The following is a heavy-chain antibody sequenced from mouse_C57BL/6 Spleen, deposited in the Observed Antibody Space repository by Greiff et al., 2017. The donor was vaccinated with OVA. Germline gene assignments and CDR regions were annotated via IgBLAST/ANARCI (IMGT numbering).Heavy chain of an antibody. J-gene: IGHJ2*01. CDR3: APHYYGSSYEYFDY. V-gene: IGHV1-85*01. CDR1: GYTFTSYD. Sequence: QVQLKQSGPELVKPGASVKLSCKASGYTFTSYDINWVKQRPGQGLEWIGWIYPRDGSTKYNEKFKGKATLTVDTSSSTAYMELHSLTSEDSAVYFCAPHYYGSSYEYFDYWGQGTTLTVSS. CDR2: IYPRDGST. D-gene: IGHD1-1*01.